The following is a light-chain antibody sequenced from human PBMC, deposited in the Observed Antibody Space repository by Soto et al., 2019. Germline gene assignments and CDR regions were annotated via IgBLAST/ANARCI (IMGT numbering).Light chain of an antibody. CDR1: QGISTY. J-gene: IGKJ1*01. CDR2: AAS. V-gene: IGKV1-39*01. CDR3: QQSYSTTWT. Sequence: DIQMTQSPSAQSPSVVDRVTNTCRASQGISTYLNWYQQTPGKAPKLLIYAASSLQSGVPSRFSGSGSETDFTLTISSLQPEEFATYSCQQSYSTTWTVGKGTKVGIK.